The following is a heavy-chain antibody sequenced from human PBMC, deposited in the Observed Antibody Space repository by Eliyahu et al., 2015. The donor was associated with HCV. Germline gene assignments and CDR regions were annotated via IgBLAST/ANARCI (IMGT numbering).Heavy chain of an antibody. Sequence: EVQLLESGGGLVQPGGSLRLSCAASGFXFSSYAMSWVRQAXGXGLXWVSAISGSGGSTYYADSVKGRFTISRDNSKNTLYLQMNSLRAEDTAVYYCAKGGVLKGRGNYFDYWGQGTLVTVSS. J-gene: IGHJ4*02. V-gene: IGHV3-23*01. D-gene: IGHD2-8*01. CDR2: ISGSGGST. CDR1: GFXFSSYA. CDR3: AKGGVLKGRGNYFDY.